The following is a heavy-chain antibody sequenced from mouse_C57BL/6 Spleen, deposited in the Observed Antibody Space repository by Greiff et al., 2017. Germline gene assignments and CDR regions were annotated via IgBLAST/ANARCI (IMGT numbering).Heavy chain of an antibody. D-gene: IGHD1-1*01. J-gene: IGHJ3*01. V-gene: IGHV1-52*01. CDR1: GYTFTSYW. CDR2: IDPSDSET. Sequence: QVQLQQPGAELVRPGSSVKLSCKASGYTFTSYWMHWVKQRPIQGLEWIGNIDPSDSETHYNQKFKDKATLTVDKSSSTAYMQLSSLTSEDSAVYYCAREDYYGSSYGCAYWGQGTLVTVSA. CDR3: AREDYYGSSYGCAY.